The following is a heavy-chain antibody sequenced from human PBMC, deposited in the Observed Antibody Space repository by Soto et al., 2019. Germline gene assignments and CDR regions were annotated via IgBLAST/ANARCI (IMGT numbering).Heavy chain of an antibody. V-gene: IGHV4-59*01. Sequence: SETLSLTCTVSGGSISSYYWSWIRQPPGKGLEWIGYIYYSGSTNYNPSLKSRVTISKDTSKNQVVLTMTNMDPVDTATYYCARIRTTAGYFDYWGQGTLVTVSS. D-gene: IGHD1-1*01. CDR3: ARIRTTAGYFDY. CDR2: IYYSGST. CDR1: GGSISSYY. J-gene: IGHJ4*02.